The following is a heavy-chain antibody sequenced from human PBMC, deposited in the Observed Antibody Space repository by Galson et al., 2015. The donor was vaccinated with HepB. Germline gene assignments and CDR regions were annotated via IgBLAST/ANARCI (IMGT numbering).Heavy chain of an antibody. Sequence: QSGAEVKKPGESLKISCKGFGYSFSTYWIGWVRQTPGKGLEWMGVIYPGDSDTRYSPSFQGQVTISVDKSVTTAYLQWSSLKAADTAMYYCARRQYSSRGSCYAGWFDSWGQGTLVTVSS. V-gene: IGHV5-51*01. CDR1: GYSFSTYW. D-gene: IGHD2-15*01. CDR2: IYPGDSDT. CDR3: ARRQYSSRGSCYAGWFDS. J-gene: IGHJ5*01.